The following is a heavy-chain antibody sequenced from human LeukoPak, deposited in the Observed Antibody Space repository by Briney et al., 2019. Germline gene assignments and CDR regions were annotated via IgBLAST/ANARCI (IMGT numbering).Heavy chain of an antibody. CDR1: GGSVSSSDYY. D-gene: IGHD5-12*01. J-gene: IGHJ3*01. V-gene: IGHV4-30-4*01. Sequence: SQTLSLTCTDSGGSVSSSDYYWSWIRQPPGKGLEWIGYIYYSGSSSHNPSLRGRVTTSVDTSKNQFSLKLSSVTAADTAMYYCARDRIIVATTRGAFDVWGQGTMVTVSS. CDR2: IYYSGSS. CDR3: ARDRIIVATTRGAFDV.